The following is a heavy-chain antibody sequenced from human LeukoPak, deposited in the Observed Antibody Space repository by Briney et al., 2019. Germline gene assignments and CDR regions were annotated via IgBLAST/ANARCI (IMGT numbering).Heavy chain of an antibody. CDR3: ARMGDSGSYGFDI. J-gene: IGHJ3*02. V-gene: IGHV1-8*03. Sequence: ASVKVSCKASGYTFTSYDINWVRQATGQGLEWVGWMNPNSGNTGYAQKFQGRVTITRNTSISTAYMELNRLTSDDTAVYYCARMGDSGSYGFDIWGQGTMLTVSS. CDR1: GYTFTSYD. D-gene: IGHD3-10*01. CDR2: MNPNSGNT.